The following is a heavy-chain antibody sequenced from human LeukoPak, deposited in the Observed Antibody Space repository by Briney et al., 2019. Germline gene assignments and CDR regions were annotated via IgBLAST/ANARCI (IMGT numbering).Heavy chain of an antibody. V-gene: IGHV3-23*01. Sequence: AGGSLRLSCALSEFTFTSYAMSWVCEAPGKGLEWVSGISAGGGTTYYADSVKGRFSISRDNSKKTVYLQMNSLRAEDTAVYYCAKDSCGWSHIYMDVWGKGPTVTVSS. D-gene: IGHD6-19*01. CDR1: EFTFTSYA. J-gene: IGHJ6*03. CDR2: ISAGGGTT. CDR3: AKDSCGWSHIYMDV.